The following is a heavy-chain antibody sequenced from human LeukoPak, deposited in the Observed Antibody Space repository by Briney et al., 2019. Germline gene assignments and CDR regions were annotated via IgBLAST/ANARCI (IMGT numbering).Heavy chain of an antibody. D-gene: IGHD3-3*01. Sequence: PSETLSLTCTVSGGSISSGGYYWSWIRQHPGKGLEWIGYIYYSGSTNYNPSLKSRVTISVDTSKNQFSLKLSSVTAADTAVYYWPRDSGPAGFWSDYYYNWFDPWGQGTLVTVSS. CDR3: PRDSGPAGFWSDYYYNWFDP. CDR2: IYYSGST. CDR1: GGSISSGGYY. V-gene: IGHV4-61*08. J-gene: IGHJ5*02.